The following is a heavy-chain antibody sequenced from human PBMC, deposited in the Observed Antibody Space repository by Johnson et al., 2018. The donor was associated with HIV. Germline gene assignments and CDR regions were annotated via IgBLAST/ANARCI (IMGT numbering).Heavy chain of an antibody. D-gene: IGHD3-22*01. J-gene: IGHJ3*02. Sequence: MQLVESGGGVVRPGGSLRLSCAASGFTFDDYGMSWVRQAPGKGLECVSGINWNGGNTGYADSVKGRFTISRDNAKNSLYLQMNSLRAEDTALYYCAAYYDSSGYPRFGDAFDIWGQGTMVTVS. CDR1: GFTFDDYG. CDR2: INWNGGNT. CDR3: AAYYDSSGYPRFGDAFDI. V-gene: IGHV3-20*04.